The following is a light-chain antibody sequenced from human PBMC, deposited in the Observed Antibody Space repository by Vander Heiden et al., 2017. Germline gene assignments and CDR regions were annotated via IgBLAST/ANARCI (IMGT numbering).Light chain of an antibody. CDR1: QSVSSY. J-gene: IGKJ3*01. CDR2: DAS. Sequence: EIVLTQSPATMSLSTGERATLSCRASQSVSSYLAWYQQKPGQAPRLRIYDASNRATGIPARFSGSGSGTDFTLTISSLEPEDFAVYYCQQRSNWPPFTFGPGTKVDIK. V-gene: IGKV3-11*01. CDR3: QQRSNWPPFT.